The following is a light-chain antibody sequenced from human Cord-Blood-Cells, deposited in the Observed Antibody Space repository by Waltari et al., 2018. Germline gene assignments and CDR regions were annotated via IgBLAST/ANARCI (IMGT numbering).Light chain of an antibody. CDR1: SWHSSYA. CDR3: QTWGTGIVV. CDR2: LNSDGSH. Sequence: QLVLTQSPSASASLGPSVKLTCTLSSWHSSYAIAWHQQQPEKGPRYLMKLNSDGSHSKGDGIPDRFSGSSSGAERYLTISSLQSEDEADYYCQTWGTGIVVFGGGTKLTVL. V-gene: IGLV4-69*01. J-gene: IGLJ2*01.